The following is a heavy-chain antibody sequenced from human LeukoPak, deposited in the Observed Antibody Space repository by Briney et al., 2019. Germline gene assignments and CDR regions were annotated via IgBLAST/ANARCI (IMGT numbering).Heavy chain of an antibody. CDR3: AKDLDGSGMYGGLDY. CDR2: MNGGGGNT. D-gene: IGHD6-19*01. Sequence: GGSLRLSCVASGFTFSNYAMTWVRQTPGKGLEWVSTMNGGGGNTYYADSVQGRFTISRDNSKNTLYLQMNSLRGDDTAVYYCAKDLDGSGMYGGLDYWGQGILVTVSS. J-gene: IGHJ4*02. CDR1: GFTFSNYA. V-gene: IGHV3-23*01.